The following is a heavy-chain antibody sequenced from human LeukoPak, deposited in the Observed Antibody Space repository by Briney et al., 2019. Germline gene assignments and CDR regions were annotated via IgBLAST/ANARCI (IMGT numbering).Heavy chain of an antibody. D-gene: IGHD3-22*01. Sequence: GGSLRLSCAASGFTFSSYAMSWVRQAPGKGLEWVSAISGSGGSTYYAGSVKGRFTISRDNSKTTLYLQMNSLRAEDTAVYYCAKEFYDSSGYVLDYWGQGTLVTVSS. CDR1: GFTFSSYA. CDR2: ISGSGGST. V-gene: IGHV3-23*01. CDR3: AKEFYDSSGYVLDY. J-gene: IGHJ4*02.